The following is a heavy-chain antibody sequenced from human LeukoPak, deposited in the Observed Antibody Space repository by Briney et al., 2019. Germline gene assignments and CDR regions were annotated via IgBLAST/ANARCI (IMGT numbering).Heavy chain of an antibody. Sequence: ASVKVSCKASGYTFTGYYMHWVRQAPGQGLEWMGWINPNSGGTNYAQKFQGRVTMTRDTPISTAYMELSRLRSDDTAVYYCACAVVTPDYYYYGMDVWGQGTTVTVSS. J-gene: IGHJ6*02. CDR3: ACAVVTPDYYYYGMDV. CDR1: GYTFTGYY. CDR2: INPNSGGT. D-gene: IGHD4-23*01. V-gene: IGHV1-2*02.